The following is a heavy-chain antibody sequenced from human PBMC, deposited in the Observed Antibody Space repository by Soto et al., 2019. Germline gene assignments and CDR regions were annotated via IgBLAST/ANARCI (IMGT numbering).Heavy chain of an antibody. Sequence: LSLTCAVSGGSISSSNWWSWVRQPPGKGLEWIGEIYHSGSTNYNPSLKSRVTISVDKSKNQFSLKLSSVTAADTAVYYCASGGYDFWSGYYYGLDYWGQGTLVTVSS. CDR1: GGSISSSNW. CDR2: IYHSGST. V-gene: IGHV4-4*02. J-gene: IGHJ4*02. CDR3: ASGGYDFWSGYYYGLDY. D-gene: IGHD3-3*01.